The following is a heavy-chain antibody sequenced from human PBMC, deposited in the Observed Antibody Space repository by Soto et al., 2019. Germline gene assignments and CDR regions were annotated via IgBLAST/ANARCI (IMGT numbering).Heavy chain of an antibody. CDR2: ISGSGIT. V-gene: IGHV3-48*02. Sequence: EVQLVESGGGLILPGGSLRLSCGVSGFNLISHSMNWVRQAPGKGLEWLAHISGSGITYYAESVKGRFTISRDNATNSLFLQMNSLRDEDTAVYYCASTVDYWGRGTLVTVST. CDR1: GFNLISHS. D-gene: IGHD2-15*01. J-gene: IGHJ4*02. CDR3: ASTVDY.